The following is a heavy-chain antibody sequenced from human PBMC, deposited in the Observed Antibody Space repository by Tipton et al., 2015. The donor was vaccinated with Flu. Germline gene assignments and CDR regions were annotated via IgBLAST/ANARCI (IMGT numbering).Heavy chain of an antibody. CDR3: ARVTGASTAYGLDV. V-gene: IGHV3-7*01. J-gene: IGHJ6*02. Sequence: SLRLSCAASGFTFSRYWMSWVRQAPGKGLEWVANIKEDGSQKYYVDSVKGRFTISRDNAKNSVYLQMNSLRAEDTAVYYCARVTGASTAYGLDVWGQGTTVTVSS. D-gene: IGHD3-10*01. CDR1: GFTFSRYW. CDR2: IKEDGSQK.